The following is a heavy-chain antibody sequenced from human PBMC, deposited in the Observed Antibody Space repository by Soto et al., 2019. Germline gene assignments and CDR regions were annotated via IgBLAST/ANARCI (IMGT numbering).Heavy chain of an antibody. CDR2: ISWNSGSI. Sequence: EVQLVESGGGLVQPGRSLRLSCAASGFTFDDYAMHWVRQAPGKGLEWVSGISWNSGSIGYADSVKGRFTISRDNAKNSLYLQMNSLRAEDTALYYCAKEGTYYDYIWGSYRPLDYWGQGTLVTVSS. CDR3: AKEGTYYDYIWGSYRPLDY. CDR1: GFTFDDYA. J-gene: IGHJ4*02. V-gene: IGHV3-9*01. D-gene: IGHD3-16*02.